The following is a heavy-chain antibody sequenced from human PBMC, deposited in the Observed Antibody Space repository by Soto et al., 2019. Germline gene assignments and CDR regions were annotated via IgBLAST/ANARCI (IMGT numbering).Heavy chain of an antibody. J-gene: IGHJ4*02. CDR3: ARSPITMVREVKRGIDY. CDR2: INAGNGNT. CDR1: GYTFTSYA. Sequence: ASVKVSCEASGYTFTSYAMHCVRQAPGQRLEWMGWINAGNGNTKYSQKFQGRVTITRDTSASTAYMELSSLRSEDTAVYYCARSPITMVREVKRGIDYWGQGTLVTVSS. D-gene: IGHD3-10*01. V-gene: IGHV1-3*01.